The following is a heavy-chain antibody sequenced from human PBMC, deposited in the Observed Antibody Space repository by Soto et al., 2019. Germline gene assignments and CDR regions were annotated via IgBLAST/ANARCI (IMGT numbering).Heavy chain of an antibody. J-gene: IGHJ4*02. CDR1: GFTVSSNY. CDR3: ARDYGGSGRFDY. V-gene: IGHV3-66*01. Sequence: WSLRLSCAASGFTVSSNYMSWVRQAPGKGLEWVSVIYTGGSTYYADSVKGRFTISRDNSKNTLYLQMNSLRAEDTAVYYCARDYGGSGRFDYWGQGTLVTVSS. CDR2: IYTGGST. D-gene: IGHD4-17*01.